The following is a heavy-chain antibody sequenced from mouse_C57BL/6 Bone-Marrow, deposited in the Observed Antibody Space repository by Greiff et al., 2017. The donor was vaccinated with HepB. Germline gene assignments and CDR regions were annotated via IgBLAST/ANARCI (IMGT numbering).Heavy chain of an antibody. CDR2: INPYSGYT. CDR1: GYTFTSYT. CDR3: AREGSNWDDY. D-gene: IGHD4-1*01. Sequence: QVQLQQSGAELVRPGASVKMSCKASGYTFTSYTMHWVKQRPGQGLEWIGYINPYSGYTKYNQKFKDKATLTADKSSSTAYMQLSSLTSEDSAVYNCAREGSNWDDYWGQGTTLTVSS. V-gene: IGHV1-4*01. J-gene: IGHJ2*01.